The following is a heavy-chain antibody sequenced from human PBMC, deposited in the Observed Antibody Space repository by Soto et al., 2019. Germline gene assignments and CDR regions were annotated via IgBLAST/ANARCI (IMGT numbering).Heavy chain of an antibody. D-gene: IGHD6-6*01. CDR2: IYYSGST. Sequence: SETLSLTCTVSGGSISSYYWSWIRQPPGKGLEWIGYIYYSGSTYYNPSLKSRVTISVDTSKNQFSLKLSSVTAADTAVYYCATAIEYSSSSGGMIGYWGQGTLVTVSS. J-gene: IGHJ4*02. CDR1: GGSISSYY. V-gene: IGHV4-59*12. CDR3: ATAIEYSSSSGGMIGY.